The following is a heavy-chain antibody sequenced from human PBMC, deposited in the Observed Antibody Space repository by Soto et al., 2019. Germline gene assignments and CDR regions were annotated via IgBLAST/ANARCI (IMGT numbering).Heavy chain of an antibody. J-gene: IGHJ4*02. CDR1: GGAFGRYS. CDR2: VIPVFNTS. D-gene: IGHD4-17*01. V-gene: IGHV1-69*13. CDR3: ARGDEMTAVTIFEY. Sequence: ASVKVSCKASGGAFGRYSVSWVRQAPGQGLELIGGVIPVFNTSNYSLKFQGRVAIFADLSTSTVFMELRSLRSEDTALYYCARGDEMTAVTIFEYWGQGTLVTVYS.